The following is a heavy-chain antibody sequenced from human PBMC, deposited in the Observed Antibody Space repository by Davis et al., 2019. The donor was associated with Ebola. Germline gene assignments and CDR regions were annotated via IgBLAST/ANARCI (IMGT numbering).Heavy chain of an antibody. D-gene: IGHD2-2*01. J-gene: IGHJ1*01. CDR2: ISGSGGST. V-gene: IGHV3-23*01. CDR1: GFTFSSYA. Sequence: GESLKISCAASGFTFSSYAMSWVRQAPGKGLEWVSAISGSGGSTYYADSVKGRFTISRDNSKNTLYLQMKSLRAEDTAVYYCAKSYRLYAAEYFQHWGQGTLVTVSS. CDR3: AKSYRLYAAEYFQH.